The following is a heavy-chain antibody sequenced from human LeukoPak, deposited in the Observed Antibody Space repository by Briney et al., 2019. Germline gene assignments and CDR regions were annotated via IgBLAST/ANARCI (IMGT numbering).Heavy chain of an antibody. V-gene: IGHV4-30-2*01. Sequence: SQTLSLTCVVSGDSISSGAYSWSWIRQPSGKGLEWIGYIFHTGSTFYNPSLKSRVTISVDNSKNQFSLRLTSVTAADTAVYYCAREFWFANAPGSWLDPWGQGTLVTVSS. CDR1: GDSISSGAYS. D-gene: IGHD3-10*01. J-gene: IGHJ5*02. CDR3: AREFWFANAPGSWLDP. CDR2: IFHTGST.